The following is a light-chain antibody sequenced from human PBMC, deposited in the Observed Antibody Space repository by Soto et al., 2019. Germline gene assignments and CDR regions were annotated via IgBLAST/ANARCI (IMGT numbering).Light chain of an antibody. V-gene: IGLV2-11*01. CDR2: DVS. CDR3: CSFAGTSYV. J-gene: IGLJ1*01. Sequence: QSVLTQPRSVSGSPGQSVTISCTGTSSDVGGYNSVSWYQQHPGKAPTLMIYDVSKRPSGVPDRFSGSMSCNTASLTVSGLQAEDEADYYCCSFAGTSYVFGTGTKVTVL. CDR1: SSDVGGYNS.